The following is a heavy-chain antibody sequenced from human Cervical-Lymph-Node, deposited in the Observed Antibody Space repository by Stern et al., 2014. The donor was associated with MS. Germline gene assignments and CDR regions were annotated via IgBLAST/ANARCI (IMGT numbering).Heavy chain of an antibody. J-gene: IGHJ6*02. CDR2: IYYSGAT. V-gene: IGHV4-31*03. Sequence: QVQLQESGPGLVKPSQTLSLTCTVSGGSINNGDYYWSWVRQHPGKGLEWLGYIYYSGATYYNPSLKGRLTISVDTSKRHFSLKLTSVTAADTAVYYCARELYGMYGMDVWGQGTTVTVSS. CDR3: ARELYGMYGMDV. D-gene: IGHD1-1*01. CDR1: GGSINNGDYY.